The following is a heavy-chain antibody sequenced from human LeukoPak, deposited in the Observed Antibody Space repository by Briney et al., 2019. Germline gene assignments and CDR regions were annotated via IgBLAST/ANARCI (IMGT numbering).Heavy chain of an antibody. J-gene: IGHJ4*02. CDR3: ARADGYFPFDY. Sequence: PSETLSLTCAVYGGSFSGYYWSWIRQPPGKGLEWIGEINHSGSTNYNPSLKSRVTISVDTSKNQFTLKLSSVTAADTAVYYCARADGYFPFDYWGQGTLVTVSS. D-gene: IGHD5-24*01. CDR1: GGSFSGYY. V-gene: IGHV4-34*01. CDR2: INHSGST.